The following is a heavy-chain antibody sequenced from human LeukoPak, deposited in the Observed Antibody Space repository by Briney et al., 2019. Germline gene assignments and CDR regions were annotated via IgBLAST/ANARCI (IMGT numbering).Heavy chain of an antibody. V-gene: IGHV4-34*01. J-gene: IGHJ6*02. CDR2: INHSGST. D-gene: IGHD6-13*01. CDR1: GGSFSGYY. CDR3: GNGIAAAGDYYYYGMDV. Sequence: PSETLSLTCAVYGGSFSGYYWSWIRQPPGKGLEWIGEINHSGSTNYNPSLKSRVTISVDTPKNQFSLKLSSVTAADTAVYYCGNGIAAAGDYYYYGMDVWGQGTTVTVSS.